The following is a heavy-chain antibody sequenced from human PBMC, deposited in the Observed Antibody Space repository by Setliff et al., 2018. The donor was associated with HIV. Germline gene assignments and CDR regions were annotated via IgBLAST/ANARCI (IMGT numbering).Heavy chain of an antibody. Sequence: GASVKVSCKASGYTFTNYYIHWVRQAPGQGLEWMGLINPSGGRTSYAQKFQGRLTMTRDTPRSTVYMELSSLRSEDAAVYYCARCYYDSSGPTDAFDIWG. CDR3: ARCYYDSSGPTDAFDI. V-gene: IGHV1-46*01. D-gene: IGHD3-22*01. CDR1: GYTFTNYY. CDR2: INPSGGRT. J-gene: IGHJ3*02.